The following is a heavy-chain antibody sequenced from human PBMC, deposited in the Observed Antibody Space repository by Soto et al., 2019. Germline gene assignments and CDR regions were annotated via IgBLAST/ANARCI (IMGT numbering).Heavy chain of an antibody. V-gene: IGHV4-39*01. D-gene: IGHD6-25*01. CDR2: IYFTGNT. J-gene: IGHJ5*02. CDR3: AGQTFTIAAASYGRSNWFDP. Sequence: SETLSLTCSASGGSITSSSHFWGWVRQPPGKGLERIGTIYFTGNTYYTPSLKSRLTMSIDTSKNELSMRLNSVTAADTAVYYCAGQTFTIAAASYGRSNWFDPWGPGTLVTVSS. CDR1: GGSITSSSHF.